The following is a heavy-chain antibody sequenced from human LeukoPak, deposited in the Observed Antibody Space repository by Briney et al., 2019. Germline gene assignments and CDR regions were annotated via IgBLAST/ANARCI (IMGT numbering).Heavy chain of an antibody. CDR1: GGSISSSNW. CDR2: IYHSGST. CDR3: ARRSIAAAAPFDY. V-gene: IGHV4-4*02. Sequence: SGTLSLTCAVSGGSISSSNWWSWVRQPPGKGLEWIGEIYHSGSTNYNPSLKSRVTISVDKSKNQFSLKLSSVTAADTAVYYCARRSIAAAAPFDYWGQGTLVTVSS. J-gene: IGHJ4*02. D-gene: IGHD6-13*01.